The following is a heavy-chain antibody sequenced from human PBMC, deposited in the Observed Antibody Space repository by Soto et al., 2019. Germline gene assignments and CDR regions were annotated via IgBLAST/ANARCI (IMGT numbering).Heavy chain of an antibody. D-gene: IGHD3-16*01. J-gene: IGHJ6*03. V-gene: IGHV4-34*01. CDR1: GGSLSDYF. CDR2: INHLGSI. Sequence: QVQLQQWGAGLLKPSETLSLTCVVSGGSLSDYFWSWIRQPPGMALEWIGEINHLGSINYNPSLKSRVTMSVDTSKNQFSLTLNSVTAADTATYYGARGGMSHWAYFYYMDVWDRGTTVTVSS. CDR3: ARGGMSHWAYFYYMDV.